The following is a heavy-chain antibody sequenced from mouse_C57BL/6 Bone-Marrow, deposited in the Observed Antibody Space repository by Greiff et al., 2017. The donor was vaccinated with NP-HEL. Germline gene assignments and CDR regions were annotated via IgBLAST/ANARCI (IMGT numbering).Heavy chain of an antibody. J-gene: IGHJ3*01. CDR1: GYTFTSYW. Sequence: VQLQQPGAELVKPGASVKMSCKASGYTFTSYWTTWVKQRPGQGLEWIGDIYPGSGSTNYNEKFKSKATLTVDTSSSTAYMQLSSLTSEDSAVYYCARWGTKLRGGFAYWGQGTLVTVSA. D-gene: IGHD2-14*01. V-gene: IGHV1-55*01. CDR3: ARWGTKLRGGFAY. CDR2: IYPGSGST.